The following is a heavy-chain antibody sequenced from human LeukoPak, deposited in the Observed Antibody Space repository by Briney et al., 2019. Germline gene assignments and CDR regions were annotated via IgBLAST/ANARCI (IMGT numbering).Heavy chain of an antibody. CDR2: INTNTGNP. D-gene: IGHD3-10*01. CDR1: GYTFTRYA. V-gene: IGHV7-4-1*02. Sequence: ASVKVSCKASGYTFTRYAMNWVRQAPGQGLAWMGWINTNTGNPMYAQGFTGRFVFSLDTSVSTAYLQISSLEAGDTAIYYCAREAYGSGSYHFDYWGQGTLVTASS. J-gene: IGHJ4*02. CDR3: AREAYGSGSYHFDY.